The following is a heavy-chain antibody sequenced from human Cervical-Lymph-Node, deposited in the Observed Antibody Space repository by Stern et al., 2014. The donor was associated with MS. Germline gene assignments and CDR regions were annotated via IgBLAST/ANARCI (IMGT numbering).Heavy chain of an antibody. CDR3: ARDLSYYYGSGGLDY. J-gene: IGHJ4*02. D-gene: IGHD3-10*01. Sequence: QVQLQESGPGLVKPSQTLSLTCTVSGGSISSGSYYWSWIRQPAGKGLEWIGRIYTSGSTNYNPSLKSRVTISVDTSKTQFSLKRSSVTAADTAVYYCARDLSYYYGSGGLDYWGQGTLVTVSS. CDR2: IYTSGST. V-gene: IGHV4-61*02. CDR1: GGSISSGSYY.